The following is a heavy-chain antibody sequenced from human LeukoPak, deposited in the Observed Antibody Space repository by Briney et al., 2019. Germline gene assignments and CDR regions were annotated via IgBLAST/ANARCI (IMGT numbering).Heavy chain of an antibody. V-gene: IGHV1-18*01. D-gene: IGHD3-3*01. CDR1: GYTFTSYG. J-gene: IGHJ4*02. CDR2: ISAYNGNT. CDR3: ARGRYDFWSGYSNTPYFDP. Sequence: PGASVKVSCKASGYTFTSYGISWVRQAPGQGLEWMGWISAYNGNTNYAQKLQGRVTMTTDTSTSTAYMELRSLRSDDTAVYYCARGRYDFWSGYSNTPYFDPWGQGTLVTVSS.